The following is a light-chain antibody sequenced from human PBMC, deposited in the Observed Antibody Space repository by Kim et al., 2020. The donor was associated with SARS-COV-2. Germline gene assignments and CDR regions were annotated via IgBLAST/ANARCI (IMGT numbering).Light chain of an antibody. CDR3: CSYAGSSTPYV. Sequence: QSIPTPYTGTSSDGGSYNRVPWYQQHPGKAPKLMIYEVSKRPSGVSNRFSGSKSGNTASLTISGLQAEDEADYYCCSYAGSSTPYVFGTGTKVTVL. CDR1: SSDGGSYNR. V-gene: IGLV2-23*02. CDR2: EVS. J-gene: IGLJ1*01.